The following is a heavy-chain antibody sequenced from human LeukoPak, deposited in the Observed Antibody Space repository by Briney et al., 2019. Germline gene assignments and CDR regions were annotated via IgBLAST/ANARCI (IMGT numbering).Heavy chain of an antibody. CDR3: AREQWELLGWFDP. Sequence: PSETLSLTCAVYGGSFSGYYWSWIRQPPGKGLEWIGEINHSGSTNYNPSLKSRVTISVDTSKNQFSLKLSSVTAADTAVYYCAREQWELLGWFDPWGQGTLVTVSS. CDR2: INHSGST. V-gene: IGHV4-34*01. J-gene: IGHJ5*02. D-gene: IGHD1-26*01. CDR1: GGSFSGYY.